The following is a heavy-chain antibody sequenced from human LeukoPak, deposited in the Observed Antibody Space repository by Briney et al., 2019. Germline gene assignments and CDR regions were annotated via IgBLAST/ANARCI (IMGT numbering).Heavy chain of an antibody. J-gene: IGHJ3*02. Sequence: SETLSLTCAVYGGSFSGYYWSWIRQPPGEGLEWIGEINHSGSTNYNPSLKSRVTISVDTSKNQFSLKLSSVTAADTAVYYCARGGYCSSTSCYSDAFDIWGQGTMVTVSS. CDR2: INHSGST. CDR1: GGSFSGYY. D-gene: IGHD2-2*01. CDR3: ARGGYCSSTSCYSDAFDI. V-gene: IGHV4-34*01.